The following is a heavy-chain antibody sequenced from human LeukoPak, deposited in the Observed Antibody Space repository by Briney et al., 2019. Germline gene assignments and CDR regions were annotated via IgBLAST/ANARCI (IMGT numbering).Heavy chain of an antibody. Sequence: GGSLRLSCAASGFTFSSYAMSWVRQGPGKGLEWVSAISVSGNTYHADSVKGRFTISRDNAKNSLYLQMNSLRAEDTAVYYCARDSGNYLDAFDIWGQGTMVTVSS. CDR1: GFTFSSYA. CDR3: ARDSGNYLDAFDI. V-gene: IGHV3-21*01. CDR2: ISVSGNT. J-gene: IGHJ3*02. D-gene: IGHD1-7*01.